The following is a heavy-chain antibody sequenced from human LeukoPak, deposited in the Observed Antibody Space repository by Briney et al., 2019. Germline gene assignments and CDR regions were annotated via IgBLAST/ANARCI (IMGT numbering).Heavy chain of an antibody. CDR2: IYTSGST. J-gene: IGHJ4*02. CDR1: GGSFSSGNYY. Sequence: PSETLSLTCTVSGGSFSSGNYYWSWIRQPAEKGLEWIGRIYTSGSTNYNPSLNGRVTISVDTSKNQFSLKLSSVTAADTAVYYCAIGTRYYDDSSGYGTDYWGQGTLVTVSS. CDR3: AIGTRYYDDSSGYGTDY. D-gene: IGHD3-22*01. V-gene: IGHV4-61*02.